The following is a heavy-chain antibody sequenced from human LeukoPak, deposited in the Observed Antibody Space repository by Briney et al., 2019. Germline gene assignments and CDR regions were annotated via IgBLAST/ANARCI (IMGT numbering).Heavy chain of an antibody. D-gene: IGHD5-18*01. CDR2: IDKDGSQK. V-gene: IGHV3-7*01. CDR3: ARTFDRETAILDCYYYYMDV. Sequence: GGSLRLSCGASGFPFSVYWMTWVRQAPGRGLEWVATIDKDGSQKYYLDSVKGRFTLSRDNAKNSLYLQMKSLRAEDTAVYYCARTFDRETAILDCYYYYMDVWGKGTPVIVSS. J-gene: IGHJ6*03. CDR1: GFPFSVYW.